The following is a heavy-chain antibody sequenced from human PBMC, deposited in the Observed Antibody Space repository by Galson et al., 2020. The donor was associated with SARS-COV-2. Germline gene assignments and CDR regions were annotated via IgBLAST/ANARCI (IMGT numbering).Heavy chain of an antibody. CDR1: GFTFSSYA. V-gene: IGHV3-30*04. J-gene: IGHJ4*02. D-gene: IGHD1-26*01. Sequence: GESLKISCAASGFTFSSYAMHWVRQAPGKGLEWVAVISYDGSNKYYADSVKGRFTISRDNSKNTLYLQMNSLRAEDTAVYYCARTSGSYSYYFDYWGQGTLVTVSS. CDR3: ARTSGSYSYYFDY. CDR2: ISYDGSNK.